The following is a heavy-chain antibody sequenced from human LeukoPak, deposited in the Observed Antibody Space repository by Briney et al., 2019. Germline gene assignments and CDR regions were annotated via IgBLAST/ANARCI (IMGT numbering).Heavy chain of an antibody. Sequence: PGGSLGLSCAASGFTLKIYPMHWVRQAPGKGLEWLSVISHDGSDKTNADSVKGRFIISRDNSKNTIYLQLNSLRPEDTAMYYCAREGVQTTVDAFDIWGLGTMVIVSS. CDR1: GFTLKIYP. CDR3: AREGVQTTVDAFDI. CDR2: ISHDGSDK. V-gene: IGHV3-30*04. J-gene: IGHJ3*02. D-gene: IGHD4-17*01.